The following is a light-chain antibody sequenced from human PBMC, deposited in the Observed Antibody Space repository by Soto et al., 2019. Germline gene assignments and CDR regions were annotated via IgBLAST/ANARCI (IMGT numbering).Light chain of an antibody. CDR2: STN. V-gene: IGLV8-61*01. CDR3: VLYMGSGIWV. Sequence: QTVVTQEPSFSVSPGGTVTLTCGLNSGSVSTTYNPTWYQQTPGQAPRTLIYSTNTRSSGVPDRFSGSILGNKAALTITGAQADDECDYYSVLYMGSGIWVFGGGTKLTVL. CDR1: SGSVSTTYN. J-gene: IGLJ3*02.